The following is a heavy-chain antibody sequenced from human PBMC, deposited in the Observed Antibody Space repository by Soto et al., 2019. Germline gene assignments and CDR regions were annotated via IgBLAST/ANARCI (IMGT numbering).Heavy chain of an antibody. J-gene: IGHJ4*02. CDR2: IYYSGST. CDR3: ARGPYYDSSGTRTIPFDY. V-gene: IGHV4-31*03. D-gene: IGHD3-22*01. Sequence: SETLSLTCTVSGGSISSGGYYWSWIRQHPGKGLEWIGYIYYSGSTYYNPSLKSRVTISVDTSKNQFSLKLSSVTAADTAVYYCARGPYYDSSGTRTIPFDYWGQGTLVTVSS. CDR1: GGSISSGGYY.